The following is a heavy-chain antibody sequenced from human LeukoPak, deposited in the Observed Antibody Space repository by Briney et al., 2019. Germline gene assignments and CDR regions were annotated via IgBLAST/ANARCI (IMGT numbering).Heavy chain of an antibody. Sequence: GASVKVSRKASGGTFSSYAISWVRQAPGQGLEWMGRIIPIFGTANYAQKFQGRVTITTDESTSTAYMELSSLRSEDTAVYYCARDPSPIAVAVAFDIWGQGTMVTVSS. J-gene: IGHJ3*02. CDR1: GGTFSSYA. D-gene: IGHD6-19*01. CDR2: IIPIFGTA. V-gene: IGHV1-69*05. CDR3: ARDPSPIAVAVAFDI.